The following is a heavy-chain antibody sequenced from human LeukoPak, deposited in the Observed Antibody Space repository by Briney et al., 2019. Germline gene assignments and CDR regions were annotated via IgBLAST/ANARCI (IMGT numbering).Heavy chain of an antibody. CDR3: VRLVDLGAFDI. CDR2: IYPGDSDT. D-gene: IGHD3-3*01. Sequence: GESLKISCMASGYTFANYWIGWVRQMPEKGLEWMGIIYPGDSDTRYGPSFQGQVTVSADKSVSTAYLQWSSLKASDTAMYYCVRLVDLGAFDIWGQGTMVTVSS. V-gene: IGHV5-51*01. J-gene: IGHJ3*02. CDR1: GYTFANYW.